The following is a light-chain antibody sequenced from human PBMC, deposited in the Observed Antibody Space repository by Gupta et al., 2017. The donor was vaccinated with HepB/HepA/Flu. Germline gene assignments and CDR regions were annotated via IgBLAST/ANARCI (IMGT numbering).Light chain of an antibody. V-gene: IGLV2-11*01. CDR1: RNDVGGSNS. CDR2: DVD. CDR3: CAYGSRDSLA. J-gene: IGLJ2*01. Sequence: QSTLTQPPSVSGPPVQSVTSSCTGTRNDVGGSNSLSWYQQHPGKAPRLLIYDVDKSPSGAPDRFVGSKSGNTASLTISELQTADEADYYGCAYGSRDSLAFGGGTKVTVL.